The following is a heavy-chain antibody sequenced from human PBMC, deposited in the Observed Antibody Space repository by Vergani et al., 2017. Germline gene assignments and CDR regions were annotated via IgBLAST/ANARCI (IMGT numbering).Heavy chain of an antibody. V-gene: IGHV3-23*01. D-gene: IGHD6-13*01. J-gene: IGHJ6*02. Sequence: EVQLLESGGGLVQPGGSLRLSCAASGFTFSSYAMSWVRPAPGKGLEWVSAISGSGGSTYYADSVKGRFTISRDNSKNTLYLQINSLRAEDTAVYYCAKDSAAGTFDYYYGMDVWGQGTTVTVSS. CDR1: GFTFSSYA. CDR3: AKDSAAGTFDYYYGMDV. CDR2: ISGSGGST.